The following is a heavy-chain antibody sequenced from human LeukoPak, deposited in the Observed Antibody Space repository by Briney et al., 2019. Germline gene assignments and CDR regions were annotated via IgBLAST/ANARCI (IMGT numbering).Heavy chain of an antibody. CDR2: INHSGST. Sequence: SETLSLTCAVYGGSFSGYYWSWIRQPPGKGLEWIGEINHSGSTNYNPSLKSRVTISVDTLKNQFSLKLSAVTAADTAVYSCARAHNWFDHWGQGTLVTVSS. J-gene: IGHJ5*02. CDR1: GGSFSGYY. V-gene: IGHV4-34*01. CDR3: ARAHNWFDH.